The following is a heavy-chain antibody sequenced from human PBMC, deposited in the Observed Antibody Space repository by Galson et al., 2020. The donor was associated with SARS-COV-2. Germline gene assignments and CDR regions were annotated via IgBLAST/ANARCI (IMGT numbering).Heavy chain of an antibody. Sequence: SETLSLTCTVSGGSISSSSYYWGWIRQPPGKGLKWIGSIYYSGSTYYNPSLKSRVTISVDTSKNQFSLKLSSVTAADTAVYYCARLPYYYDSSYAFDIWGQGTMVTVSS. D-gene: IGHD3-22*01. CDR2: IYYSGST. CDR1: GGSISSSSYY. J-gene: IGHJ3*02. CDR3: ARLPYYYDSSYAFDI. V-gene: IGHV4-39*01.